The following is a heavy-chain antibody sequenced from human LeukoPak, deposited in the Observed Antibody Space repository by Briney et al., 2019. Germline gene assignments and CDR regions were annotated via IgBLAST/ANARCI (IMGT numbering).Heavy chain of an antibody. CDR2: ISSSSSYI. Sequence: GGSLRLSCAASGFTFSSYTMNWVRQAPGKGLEWVSSISSSSSYIYSADSLKGRFTISRDNAKNSLFLQMNSLRAEDTAVYYCAKDGGSDPDSFDIWGQGTMVTVSS. CDR3: AKDGGSDPDSFDI. V-gene: IGHV3-21*01. J-gene: IGHJ3*02. CDR1: GFTFSSYT. D-gene: IGHD2-15*01.